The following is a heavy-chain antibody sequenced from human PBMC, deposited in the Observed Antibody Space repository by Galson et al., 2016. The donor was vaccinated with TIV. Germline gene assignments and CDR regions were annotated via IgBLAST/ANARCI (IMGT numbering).Heavy chain of an antibody. V-gene: IGHV4-59*01. Sequence: ETLSLTCSVSGGSISTYYWSWIRQPPGKGLEWIGYIYYSGTTHNNSSLKSRVSISVDTSKNQFSLKLNSVTAADTAIYYCARIDYIGNSLRSAFDIWGQGKMVTVSS. CDR1: GGSISTYY. CDR3: ARIDYIGNSLRSAFDI. J-gene: IGHJ3*02. D-gene: IGHD4-23*01. CDR2: IYYSGTT.